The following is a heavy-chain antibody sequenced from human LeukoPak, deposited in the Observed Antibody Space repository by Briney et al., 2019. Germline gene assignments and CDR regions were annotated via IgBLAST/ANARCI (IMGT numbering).Heavy chain of an antibody. V-gene: IGHV1-8*03. Sequence: ASVKVSCKASGYTFTSYDINWVRQATGQGLEWMGWMNPNSGNTGYAQKFQGRVTITRNTSISTAYMELSGLRSEDTAVYYCARGRKTWLLTYYFDYWGQGTLVTVSS. CDR1: GYTFTSYD. CDR3: ARGRKTWLLTYYFDY. CDR2: MNPNSGNT. J-gene: IGHJ4*02. D-gene: IGHD5-12*01.